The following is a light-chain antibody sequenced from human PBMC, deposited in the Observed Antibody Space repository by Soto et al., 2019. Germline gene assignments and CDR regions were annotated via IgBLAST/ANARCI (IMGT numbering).Light chain of an antibody. Sequence: QSALTQPASVSGSPGQSITISCTGTSSDVGGYNHVSWYQQHPGKAPKPMIYDVSNRPSGVSNRFSGSKSGNTASLTIFGLQAEDEADYYCSSYTSSSVLVFGTGTKSPS. J-gene: IGLJ1*01. V-gene: IGLV2-14*01. CDR3: SSYTSSSVLV. CDR1: SSDVGGYNH. CDR2: DVS.